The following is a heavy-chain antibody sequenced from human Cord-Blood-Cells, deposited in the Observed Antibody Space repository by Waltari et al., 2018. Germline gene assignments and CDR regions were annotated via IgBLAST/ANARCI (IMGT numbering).Heavy chain of an antibody. J-gene: IGHJ4*02. CDR2: IIPIFGTA. V-gene: IGHV1-69*01. CDR3: ARSEGGGIGELLFDY. Sequence: QVQLVQSGAEVKKPGSSVKVSCKAPGGSFSSYAIRWVRQAPGQGLEWMGGIIPIFGTANYAQKFQGRVTITADESTSTAYMELSSLRSEDTAVYYCARSEGGGIGELLFDYWGQGTLVTVSS. D-gene: IGHD3-10*01. CDR1: GGSFSSYA.